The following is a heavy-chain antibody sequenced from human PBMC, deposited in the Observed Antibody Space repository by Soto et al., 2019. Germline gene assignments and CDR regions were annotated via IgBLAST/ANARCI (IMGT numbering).Heavy chain of an antibody. V-gene: IGHV4-34*01. CDR3: ARAQWLVYGMDV. J-gene: IGHJ6*02. CDR1: GGSFSGYY. D-gene: IGHD6-19*01. Sequence: SETLSLTCAVYGGSFSGYYWSWIRQPPGKGLEWIGEINHSGSTNYNPSLKSRVTISVDTSKKQFSLKLSSVTAADTAVYYCARAQWLVYGMDVWGQGTTVIVSS. CDR2: INHSGST.